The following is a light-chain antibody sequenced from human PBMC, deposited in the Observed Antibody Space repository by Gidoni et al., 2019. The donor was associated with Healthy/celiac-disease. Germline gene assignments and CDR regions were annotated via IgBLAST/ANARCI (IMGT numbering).Light chain of an antibody. CDR2: LNSDGSH. V-gene: IGLV4-69*01. Sequence: QLVLTQSPSASASLGASVKLTCTLSSGHSSYPIAWHQQQPEKGPRYLMKLNSDGSHSKGDGIPDRFSGSSSGAERYLTISSLQSEDEADYYCQTWGTGIVVFGGGTKLTAL. CDR1: SGHSSYP. J-gene: IGLJ2*01. CDR3: QTWGTGIVV.